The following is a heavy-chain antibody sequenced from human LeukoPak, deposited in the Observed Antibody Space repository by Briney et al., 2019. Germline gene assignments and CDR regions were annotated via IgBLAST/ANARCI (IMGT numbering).Heavy chain of an antibody. J-gene: IGHJ6*02. V-gene: IGHV1-46*01. CDR1: GYTFTSYY. CDR3: ARGRTHGYSSSWAFYYYYGMDV. D-gene: IGHD6-13*01. Sequence: ASVKVSCKASGYTFTSYYMHWVRQAPGQGLEWMGIINPSGGSTSYAQKFQGRVTMTRDTSTSTVYMELSSLRSEDTAVYYCARGRTHGYSSSWAFYYYYGMDVWGQGTTVTVSS. CDR2: INPSGGST.